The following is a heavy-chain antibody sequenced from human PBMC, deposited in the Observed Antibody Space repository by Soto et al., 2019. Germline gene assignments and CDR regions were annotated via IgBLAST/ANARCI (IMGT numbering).Heavy chain of an antibody. CDR3: ASMGSDIAVVPAATYYMDV. Sequence: GGSLRLSCAASGFTFSSYSMNWVRQAPGKGLEWVSYISSSSSTIYYADSVKGRFTISRDNAKNSLYLQMNSLRAEDTAVYYCASMGSDIAVVPAATYYMDVWGKGTTVTVSS. J-gene: IGHJ6*03. CDR1: GFTFSSYS. D-gene: IGHD2-2*01. V-gene: IGHV3-48*01. CDR2: ISSSSSTI.